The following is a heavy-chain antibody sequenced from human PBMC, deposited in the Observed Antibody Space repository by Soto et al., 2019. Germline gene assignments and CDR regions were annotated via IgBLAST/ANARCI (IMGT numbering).Heavy chain of an antibody. CDR2: IYSGITT. Sequence: EVQLVETGGGLLQPGESLTLSCAASGFTVSNNYMSWVRQAPGKGLEWVSPIYSGITTYYADSVKGRFTVSRDNSKNTLYLHEKSLYADDSAVYYCARSRGADWEPPYTYFDTWVQGTLVSVSS. CDR3: ARSRGADWEPPYTYFDT. D-gene: IGHD1-26*01. V-gene: IGHV3-53*02. J-gene: IGHJ4*02. CDR1: GFTVSNNY.